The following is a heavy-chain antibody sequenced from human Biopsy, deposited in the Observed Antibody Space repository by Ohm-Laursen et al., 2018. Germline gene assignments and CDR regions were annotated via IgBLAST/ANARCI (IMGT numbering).Heavy chain of an antibody. CDR3: ARNTGWYGDLYYFDY. J-gene: IGHJ4*02. CDR2: INPSGSTT. V-gene: IGHV1-46*01. Sequence: GASVKASCKASGYSFTSYYMHWVRQAPGQGLEWMGMINPSGSTTSYPQIFQGRVTVTRDTSKSTVYMELSSLRSADTAVYFCARNTGWYGDLYYFDYWGQGTLVTVSS. D-gene: IGHD6-19*01. CDR1: GYSFTSYY.